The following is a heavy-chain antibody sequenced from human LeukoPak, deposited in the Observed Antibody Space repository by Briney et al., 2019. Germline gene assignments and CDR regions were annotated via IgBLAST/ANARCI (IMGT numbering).Heavy chain of an antibody. CDR2: IYYSGST. CDR1: GGSISSYY. J-gene: IGHJ4*02. V-gene: IGHV4-59*01. Sequence: PSETLSLTCTVSGGSISSYYWSWIRQPPGKGLEWIGYIYYSGSTNYNPSLKSRVTISVDTSKNQFSLKLSSVTAADTAVYYCASGVEMATIPVIDYWGQGTLVTVSS. CDR3: ASGVEMATIPVIDY. D-gene: IGHD5-24*01.